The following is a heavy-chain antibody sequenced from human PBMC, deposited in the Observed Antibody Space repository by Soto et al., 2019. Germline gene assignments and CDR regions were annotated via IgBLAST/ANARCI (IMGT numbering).Heavy chain of an antibody. CDR1: GYTFTSYY. CDR2: ISAYDGNT. D-gene: IGHD5-12*01. CDR3: ARDQGYSGYHDAFDI. J-gene: IGHJ3*02. V-gene: IGHV1-18*04. Sequence: ASAKVSSKASGYTFTSYYMHCVLQPPGQGLEWMGWISAYDGNTTYAQKLQGRVTMTTDTSTSTAYMELRSLRSDDTAVYYCARDQGYSGYHDAFDIWGQGTMVTVSS.